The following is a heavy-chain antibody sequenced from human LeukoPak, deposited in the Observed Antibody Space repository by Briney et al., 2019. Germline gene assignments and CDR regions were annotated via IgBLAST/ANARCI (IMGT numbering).Heavy chain of an antibody. J-gene: IGHJ4*02. V-gene: IGHV3-23*01. Sequence: GASLRLSYAASGFTFNSYAMRWVRQAPGKGLEWVSAISGSGVTTYYADSVKGRFTISRDNSKNTLYLQMNSLRAEDTAVYYCAKCASLGSFDYWGQGTLVTVSS. CDR2: ISGSGVTT. CDR1: GFTFNSYA. CDR3: AKCASLGSFDY. D-gene: IGHD2-15*01.